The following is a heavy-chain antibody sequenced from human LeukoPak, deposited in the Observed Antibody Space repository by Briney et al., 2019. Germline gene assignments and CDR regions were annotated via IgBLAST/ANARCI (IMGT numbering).Heavy chain of an antibody. CDR2: ISSSSSYI. CDR1: GFTFSSYS. CDR3: ARDPPLGYCSGGSCDEYFRH. Sequence: GGSLRLSCAASGFTFSSYSMNWVRQAPGKGLEWVSSISSSSSYIYYADSVKGRFTISRDNAKNSLYLQMNSLRAEDTAVYYCARDPPLGYCSGGSCDEYFRHWGQGTLVTVSS. D-gene: IGHD2-15*01. V-gene: IGHV3-21*01. J-gene: IGHJ1*01.